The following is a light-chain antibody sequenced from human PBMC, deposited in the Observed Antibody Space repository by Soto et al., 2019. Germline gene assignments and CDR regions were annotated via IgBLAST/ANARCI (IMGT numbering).Light chain of an antibody. Sequence: QSALTQPASVSGSPGQSITISCTGTSSDVGGYNYVSWYQQHPGKAPKLMIYEVSNRPSGVYNRFSGSKSGNTASLTISGLQDEDEADYYCSSYTSSSPVVFGGGTQLTVL. CDR1: SSDVGGYNY. CDR3: SSYTSSSPVV. J-gene: IGLJ2*01. CDR2: EVS. V-gene: IGLV2-14*01.